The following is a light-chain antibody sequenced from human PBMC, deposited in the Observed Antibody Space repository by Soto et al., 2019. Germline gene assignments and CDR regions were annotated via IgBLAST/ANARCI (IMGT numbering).Light chain of an antibody. CDR3: QVWDSGSEHWV. Sequence: SYELTQPPSMSVAPGKTASMTCGGTDIGRKVGNCYQQKPGQSPVVVIYYATDRPSGIPERVSGSNSGNTATLTISCVEAGDEADYYCQVWDSGSEHWVFGGGTKVTVL. J-gene: IGLJ3*02. CDR2: YAT. V-gene: IGLV3-21*04. CDR1: DIGRKV.